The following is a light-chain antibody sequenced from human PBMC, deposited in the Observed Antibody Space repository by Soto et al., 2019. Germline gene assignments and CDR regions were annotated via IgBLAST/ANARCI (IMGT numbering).Light chain of an antibody. J-gene: IGKJ4*01. CDR3: QQYDNLPLT. CDR2: GAS. V-gene: IGKV3-15*01. Sequence: IVMTQTPATLPVSPGERATLSCRASQSVSSNLAWYQQKPGQAPRFLIYGASTRATGIPARFSGSGSGTEFTLTISSLQSEDFAVYYCQQYDNLPLTFGGGGNVDFK. CDR1: QSVSSN.